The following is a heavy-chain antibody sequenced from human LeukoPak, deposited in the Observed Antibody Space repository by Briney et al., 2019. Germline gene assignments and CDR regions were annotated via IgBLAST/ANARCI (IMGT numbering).Heavy chain of an antibody. V-gene: IGHV3-15*01. D-gene: IGHD6-13*01. CDR3: TTDDMRGQQLVPSFDY. J-gene: IGHJ4*02. CDR1: GFTFSNAW. Sequence: PGGSLRLSCAASGFTFSNAWMSWVRQAPGKGLEWVSRIKSKTDGGTTDYAAPVKGRFTISRDDSKNTLYLQMNSLKTEDTAVYYCTTDDMRGQQLVPSFDYWGQGTLVTVSS. CDR2: IKSKTDGGTT.